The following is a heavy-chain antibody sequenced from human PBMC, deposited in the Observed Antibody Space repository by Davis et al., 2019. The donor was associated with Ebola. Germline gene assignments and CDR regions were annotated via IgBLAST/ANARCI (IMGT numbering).Heavy chain of an antibody. D-gene: IGHD6-19*01. CDR2: ISSSSSTI. CDR1: GFTFYRYE. V-gene: IGHV3-48*02. CDR3: ARSRASGWYWFDP. Sequence: GESLKISCAASGFTFYRYEMNWVRQAPGKGLEWVSYISSSSSTIYYADSVKGRFTISRDNAKNSLYLQMNSLRDEDTAVYYCARSRASGWYWFDPWGQGTLVTVSS. J-gene: IGHJ5*02.